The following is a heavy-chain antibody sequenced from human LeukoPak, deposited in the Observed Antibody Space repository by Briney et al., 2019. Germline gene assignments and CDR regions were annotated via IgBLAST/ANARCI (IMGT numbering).Heavy chain of an antibody. J-gene: IGHJ4*02. V-gene: IGHV3-23*01. CDR1: GFTFSSYA. CDR3: AKAASPTTRYFDY. Sequence: QTGGSLRLSCAASGFTFSSYAMSWVRRAPGKGLEWVSALSTSGGSTYYADSVKGRFTISRDNSKNTLYLQMDSLRAEDTAVYYCAKAASPTTRYFDYWGQGTLVTVSS. D-gene: IGHD1-26*01. CDR2: LSTSGGST.